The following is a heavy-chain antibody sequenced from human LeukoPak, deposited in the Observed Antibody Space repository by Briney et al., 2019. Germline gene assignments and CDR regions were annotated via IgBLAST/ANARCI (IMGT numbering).Heavy chain of an antibody. D-gene: IGHD3-10*01. Sequence: GRSLRLSCAASGFTFSYSAIHWVRQAPGKGLEWVAVISFDGNLKYYADSVKGRFTISRDNSRNTLFLQMNSLTAEDTALYYCAREGANYSGFDYWGQGTLVTVSS. CDR2: ISFDGNLK. J-gene: IGHJ4*02. V-gene: IGHV3-30-3*01. CDR3: AREGANYSGFDY. CDR1: GFTFSYSA.